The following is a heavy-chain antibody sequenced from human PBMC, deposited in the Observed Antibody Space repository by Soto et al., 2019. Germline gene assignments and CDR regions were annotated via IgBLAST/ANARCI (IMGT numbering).Heavy chain of an antibody. D-gene: IGHD2-8*01. CDR1: GFTVSSNY. CDR2: IYSGGST. J-gene: IGHJ6*02. V-gene: IGHV3-53*01. Sequence: GGSLRLSCAASGFTVSSNYMSWVRQAPGKGLEWVSVIYSGGSTYYADSVKGRFTISRDNSKNTLYLQMNSLRAEDTAVYYCARDRMVYAIGRSYGMDVWGQGTTVTVSS. CDR3: ARDRMVYAIGRSYGMDV.